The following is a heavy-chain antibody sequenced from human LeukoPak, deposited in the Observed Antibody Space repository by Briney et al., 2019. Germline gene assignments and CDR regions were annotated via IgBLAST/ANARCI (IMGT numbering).Heavy chain of an antibody. CDR2: FDPEDGET. V-gene: IGHV1-24*01. Sequence: ASVKVSCKVSGYTLTELSMHWVRQAPGKGLEWMGGFDPEDGETIYAQKFQGRVTMTEDTSTDTAYMELSSLRSEDTAVYYCATVARQLLPDYYSYGMDVWGKGTTVTVSS. J-gene: IGHJ6*04. CDR3: ATVARQLLPDYYSYGMDV. D-gene: IGHD2-2*01. CDR1: GYTLTELS.